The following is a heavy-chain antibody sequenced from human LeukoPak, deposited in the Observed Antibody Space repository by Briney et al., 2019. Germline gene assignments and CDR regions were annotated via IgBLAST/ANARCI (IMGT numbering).Heavy chain of an antibody. CDR2: INPNSGGT. V-gene: IGHV1-2*02. CDR3: ARDLVGYYDSSGFDH. CDR1: GYTFTGYY. D-gene: IGHD3-22*01. J-gene: IGHJ4*02. Sequence: ASVKVSCKASGYTFTGYYMHWVRQAPGQGLEWMGWINPNSGGTNYAQKFQGRVTMTRDTSISTAYMGLSRLRSDDTAVYYCARDLVGYYDSSGFDHWGQGTLVTVSS.